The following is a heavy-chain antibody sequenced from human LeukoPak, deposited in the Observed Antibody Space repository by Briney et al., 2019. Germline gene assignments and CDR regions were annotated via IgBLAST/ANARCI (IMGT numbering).Heavy chain of an antibody. CDR2: IYYTGTT. V-gene: IGHV4-59*01. D-gene: IGHD6-13*01. J-gene: IGHJ4*02. CDR3: ARSSSWVAAAIDY. Sequence: SETLSLTCTVSGGSMSTYYWSWIRQSPGKGLDWIGHIYYTGTTSYNPSLKSRVSVSIDSSKNQFSLKLDSVTAADTAVYYCARSSSWVAAAIDYWGQGTLVTVSS. CDR1: GGSMSTYY.